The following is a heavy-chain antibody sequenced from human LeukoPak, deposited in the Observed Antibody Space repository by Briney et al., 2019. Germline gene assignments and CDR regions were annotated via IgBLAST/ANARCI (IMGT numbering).Heavy chain of an antibody. V-gene: IGHV3-23*01. Sequence: GGSLRLSCAASGFTFSSYAMSWVRQAPGKGLEWVSAISGSGGSTYYAASVKGRFTISRDNSKNTLYLQMNSLRAEDTAVYYCAKDLYCSGGSCYWGWAFDIWGQGTMVTVSS. D-gene: IGHD2-15*01. CDR3: AKDLYCSGGSCYWGWAFDI. J-gene: IGHJ3*02. CDR1: GFTFSSYA. CDR2: ISGSGGST.